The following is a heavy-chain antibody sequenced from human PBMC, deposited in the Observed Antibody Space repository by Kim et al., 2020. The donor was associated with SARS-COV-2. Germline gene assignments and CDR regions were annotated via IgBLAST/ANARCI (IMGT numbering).Heavy chain of an antibody. Sequence: SGPTLVNPTQTLTLTFTFSGVSLSTSGMCVNWVRQPPGKALEWLARIYWDGDKHYSTSLKTRLTITKDTSRNQAALTMTNMHPLDTATYYCSRTTTGSSTACLSRYDPWGPGSLVTVYS. CDR1: GVSLSTSGMC. J-gene: IGHJ5*02. CDR2: IYWDGDK. D-gene: IGHD2-2*01. V-gene: IGHV2-70*19. CDR3: SRTTTGSSTACLSRYDP.